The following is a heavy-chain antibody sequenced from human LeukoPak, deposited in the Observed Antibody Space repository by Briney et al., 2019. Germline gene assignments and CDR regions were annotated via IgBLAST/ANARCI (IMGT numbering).Heavy chain of an antibody. CDR2: ISTYKSHT. D-gene: IGHD3-16*01. J-gene: IGHJ6*02. Sequence: ASVKVSCKASGYTFSDYTFTNYGISWVRQAPGQGLEWMGWISTYKSHTNYAQKFQGRVTMITDTSTNTAYMELRSLRFDDTAVYYCAREDDDDYYYYGMDVWGQGTAVTVSS. V-gene: IGHV1-18*01. CDR1: GYTFSDYTFTNYG. CDR3: AREDDDDYYYYGMDV.